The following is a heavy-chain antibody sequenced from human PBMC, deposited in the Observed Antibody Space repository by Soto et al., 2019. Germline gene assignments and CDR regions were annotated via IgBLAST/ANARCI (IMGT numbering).Heavy chain of an antibody. V-gene: IGHV3-15*01. D-gene: IGHD6-13*01. CDR2: IKSKTDGGTT. CDR3: TTREAAAGTFDY. J-gene: IGHJ4*02. CDR1: GFTFSNAW. Sequence: GGSLRLSCAASGFTFSNAWMSWVRQAPGKGLEWVGRIKSKTDGGTTDYAAPVKGRFTISRDGSKNTLYLQMNSLKTEDTAVYYCTTREAAAGTFDYWGQGTLGTVSA.